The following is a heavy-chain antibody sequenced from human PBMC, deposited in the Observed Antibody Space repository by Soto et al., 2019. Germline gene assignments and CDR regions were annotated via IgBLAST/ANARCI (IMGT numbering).Heavy chain of an antibody. CDR2: INHSGST. Sequence: SETLSLTCAVYGGSFSGYYWSWIRQPPGKGLEWIGEINHSGSTNYNPSLKSRVTISVDTSKNQFSLKLSSVTAADTAVYYCARSGSSSPFDYWGQGTLVTVSS. V-gene: IGHV4-34*01. D-gene: IGHD6-6*01. CDR3: ARSGSSSPFDY. J-gene: IGHJ4*02. CDR1: GGSFSGYY.